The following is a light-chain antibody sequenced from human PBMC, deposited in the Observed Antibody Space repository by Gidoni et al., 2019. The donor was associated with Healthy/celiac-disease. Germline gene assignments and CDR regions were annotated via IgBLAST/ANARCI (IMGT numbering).Light chain of an antibody. J-gene: IGLJ2*01. Sequence: QSSPTQPPSASGSPGQSVTISCPGTSSDVGGYKYVPWYQQPPGKAPKLMIYEVSKRASGVPDRFSGSKSGNTASLTVSGLQAEDEADYYCSSYAGSNLVVFGGGTKLTVL. CDR1: SSDVGGYKY. CDR2: EVS. CDR3: SSYAGSNLVV. V-gene: IGLV2-8*01.